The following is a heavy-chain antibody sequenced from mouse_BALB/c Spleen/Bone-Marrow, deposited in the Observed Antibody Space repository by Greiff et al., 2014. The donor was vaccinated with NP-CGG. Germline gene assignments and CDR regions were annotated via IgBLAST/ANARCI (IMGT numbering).Heavy chain of an antibody. V-gene: IGHV1-76*01. CDR3: ASGVTTGWFVY. Sequence: QVQLQQPGAELVRPGASVKLSCKTSGYIFTSYWIHWVKQRSGQGLEWIARTYPGSGSTYYNEKFEGKATLTADKSSSTAYMQLSSLKSEDSAVYFCASGVTTGWFVYWGQGTLVTVSA. D-gene: IGHD2-2*01. J-gene: IGHJ3*01. CDR2: TYPGSGST. CDR1: GYIFTSYW.